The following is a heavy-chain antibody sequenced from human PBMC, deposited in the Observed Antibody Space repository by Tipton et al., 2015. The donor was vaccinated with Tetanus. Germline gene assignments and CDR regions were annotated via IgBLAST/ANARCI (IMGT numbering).Heavy chain of an antibody. CDR1: GFAFSDHW. J-gene: IGHJ4*02. Sequence: SLRLSCAASGFAFSDHWMSWVRQAPGKGLEWVAVFWSDGSNKYYADSVKGRFTVSRDTSKNTLYLQMNSLRAEDTAVYYCTRDDDTSSRYSIFNYWGQGTLVTVSS. V-gene: IGHV3-33*08. CDR3: TRDDDTSSRYSIFNY. D-gene: IGHD3-22*01. CDR2: FWSDGSNK.